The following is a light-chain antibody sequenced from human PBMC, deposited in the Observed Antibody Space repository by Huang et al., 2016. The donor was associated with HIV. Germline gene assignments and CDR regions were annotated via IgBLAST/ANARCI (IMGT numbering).Light chain of an antibody. CDR1: QDISHY. J-gene: IGKJ2*01. V-gene: IGKV1-33*01. Sequence: DIQMTQSPSSLSAFVGDRVTITCQASQDISHYLNWYQQKPGKVPKILIYDASYLERGVPSRFSGSVSGTHFTFTITSLQPEDVATYYCQQYGDLLMYTFGQGTKVEI. CDR3: QQYGDLLMYT. CDR2: DAS.